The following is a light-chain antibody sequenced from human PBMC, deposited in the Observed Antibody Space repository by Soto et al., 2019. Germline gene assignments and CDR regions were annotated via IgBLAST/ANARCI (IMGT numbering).Light chain of an antibody. CDR3: QQYHKWPLT. CDR1: QSVSSN. Sequence: ERVMTQSPATLSVSPGERATLSCRASQSVSSNLAWYQQKPGQAPRLLMYGASTRATGIPASFSGSGSGTEFILTISSLQSEDFAVYYCQQYHKWPLTFGGGTKVAIK. CDR2: GAS. J-gene: IGKJ4*01. V-gene: IGKV3-15*01.